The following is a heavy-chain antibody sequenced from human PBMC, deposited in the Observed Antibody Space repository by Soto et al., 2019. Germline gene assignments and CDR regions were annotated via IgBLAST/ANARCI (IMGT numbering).Heavy chain of an antibody. V-gene: IGHV3-23*01. Sequence: EMQLLESGGASVQPRGSLRLSCAASGFSFGTFVMTWFRQAPGGGLEWVASITDSGYTASYAETVEGRFTVSRDNSKNKLHLQMNDLRAEDTATYYCAKNGQWLATPPEAWGQGTLVTVSS. CDR2: ITDSGYTA. CDR3: AKNGQWLATPPEA. CDR1: GFSFGTFV. J-gene: IGHJ4*02. D-gene: IGHD6-19*01.